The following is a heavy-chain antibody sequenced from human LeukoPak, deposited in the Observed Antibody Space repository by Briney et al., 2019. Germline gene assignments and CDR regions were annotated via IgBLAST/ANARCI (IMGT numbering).Heavy chain of an antibody. CDR3: ARDQGGDSSSWPTDMDV. D-gene: IGHD6-13*01. CDR2: INPNSGGT. Sequence: ASVKVSCKASGYTFTGYYIHWVRQAPGQGLEWMGWINPNSGGTNYAQKFQGRVTMTRDTSISTAYMELSRLRSDDTAVYYCARDQGGDSSSWPTDMDVWGKGTTVTVSS. J-gene: IGHJ6*03. CDR1: GYTFTGYY. V-gene: IGHV1-2*02.